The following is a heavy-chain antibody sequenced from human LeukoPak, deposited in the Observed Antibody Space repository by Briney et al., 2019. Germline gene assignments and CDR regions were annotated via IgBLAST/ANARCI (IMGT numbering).Heavy chain of an antibody. CDR1: GVSITGNDQF. J-gene: IGHJ5*01. D-gene: IGHD2-2*01. Sequence: SETLSLTCTVSGVSITGNDQFWSWIRQPPGKGLEWIGYIDYSGTTYYNPSLKGRVNMSRDTSKNQFSLNLNSVTAADTAFYYCGGGLGYCSSTKCPPDSWGQGTLVTVSS. V-gene: IGHV4-30-4*01. CDR3: GGGLGYCSSTKCPPDS. CDR2: IDYSGTT.